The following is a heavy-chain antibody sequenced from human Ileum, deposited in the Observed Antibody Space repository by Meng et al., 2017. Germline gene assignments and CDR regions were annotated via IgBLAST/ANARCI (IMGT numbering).Heavy chain of an antibody. CDR2: ITSSGRFI. CDR1: GFSFSTYT. V-gene: IGHV3-21*02. J-gene: IGHJ4*02. CDR3: ANELRYYFEH. Sequence: EVLLVESGGGLVKPGRSLRLSCAASGFSFSTYTMHWVRQAPGKGLEWVSSITSSGRFIFYADSVKGRFTISRDNAKSSLYLQMNSLRDGDTAVYYCANELRYYFEHWGQGALVTVSS. D-gene: IGHD4-23*01.